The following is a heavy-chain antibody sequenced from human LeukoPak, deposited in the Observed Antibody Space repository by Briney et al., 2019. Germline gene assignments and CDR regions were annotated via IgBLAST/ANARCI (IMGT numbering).Heavy chain of an antibody. Sequence: SETLSLTCTVSGGSISSYYWSWIRQPPGKGLEWIGYIYYSGSTNYNPSLKSRVTISVDTSKNQFSLKLSSVTAADTAVYYCARHGWISNYYMDVWGKGTTVTVSS. J-gene: IGHJ6*03. CDR3: ARHGWISNYYMDV. CDR2: IYYSGST. D-gene: IGHD5-12*01. V-gene: IGHV4-59*01. CDR1: GGSISSYY.